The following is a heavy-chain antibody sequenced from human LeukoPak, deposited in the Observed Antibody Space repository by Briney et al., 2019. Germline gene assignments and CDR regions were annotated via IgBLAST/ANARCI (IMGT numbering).Heavy chain of an antibody. J-gene: IGHJ4*02. Sequence: GGSLRLSCAASGLTFSSYAMSWVRQAPGKGLEWVSAISGSGGSTYYADSVKGRFTISRDNSKNTLYLQMNSLRAEDTAVYYCAKDPGGVVGATNYFDYWGQGTLVTVSS. D-gene: IGHD1-26*01. CDR2: ISGSGGST. CDR3: AKDPGGVVGATNYFDY. CDR1: GLTFSSYA. V-gene: IGHV3-23*01.